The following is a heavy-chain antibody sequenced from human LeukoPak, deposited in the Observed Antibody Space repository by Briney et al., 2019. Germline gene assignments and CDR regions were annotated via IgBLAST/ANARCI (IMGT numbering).Heavy chain of an antibody. CDR2: ISSSGSTI. D-gene: IGHD3-3*01. V-gene: IGHV3-11*01. Sequence: PGGSLRLSCAASGFTFSDYYMSWIRQAPGKGLEWVSYISSSGSTIYYADSVKGRFSISRDNSKNTLYLQMKSLRAEDTAVYYCAKDGLYDFWSGYQTPDAFDIWGQGTMVTVSS. CDR1: GFTFSDYY. J-gene: IGHJ3*02. CDR3: AKDGLYDFWSGYQTPDAFDI.